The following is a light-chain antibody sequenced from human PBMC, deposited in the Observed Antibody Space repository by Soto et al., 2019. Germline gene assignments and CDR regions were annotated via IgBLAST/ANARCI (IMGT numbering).Light chain of an antibody. V-gene: IGLV2-14*01. CDR1: SSDVGGYNY. CDR3: SSFTTSSTVI. CDR2: EVA. J-gene: IGLJ2*01. Sequence: QSALTQPASVSGSPGQSITISCTGTSSDVGGYNYVAWFQVRPGKAPKLLIYEVASRPSGISTRFSGSKSGNTASLTISGLQAEDEADYHCSSFTTSSTVIFGGGTQVTVL.